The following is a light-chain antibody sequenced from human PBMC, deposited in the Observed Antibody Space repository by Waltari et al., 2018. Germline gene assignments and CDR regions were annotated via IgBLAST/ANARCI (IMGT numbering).Light chain of an antibody. CDR3: SSYTSTTDLV. Sequence: QSALTQPASVSGSPGQSITISCTGTNSDVGGYPYVSWHQQHPGKAPKLIIFEVSYRPSGVSNRFSGSKSGNTASLTISGLQPDDEADYYCSSYTSTTDLVFGGGTKVTVL. CDR1: NSDVGGYPY. CDR2: EVS. J-gene: IGLJ3*02. V-gene: IGLV2-14*01.